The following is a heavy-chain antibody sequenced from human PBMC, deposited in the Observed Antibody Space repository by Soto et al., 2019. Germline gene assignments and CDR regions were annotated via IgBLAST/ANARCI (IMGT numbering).Heavy chain of an antibody. D-gene: IGHD6-6*01. CDR2: IWYDGSNK. Sequence: QVHLVESGGGVVQPGGSWKLPGAGSGSTFINYARHGVRQAPGKGLEWVTIIWYDGSNKFYADSVKGRFTISRDNSKNILYLQMNSLRAEDTAVYYCARDLVDYSTSVAFDFWGQGTLVTVSS. CDR1: GSTFINYA. V-gene: IGHV3-33*01. CDR3: ARDLVDYSTSVAFDF. J-gene: IGHJ4*02.